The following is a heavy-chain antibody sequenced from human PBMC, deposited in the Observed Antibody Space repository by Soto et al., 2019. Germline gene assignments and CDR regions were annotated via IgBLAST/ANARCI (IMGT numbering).Heavy chain of an antibody. CDR1: VGSISSGDNY. V-gene: IGHV4-30-4*01. Sequence: TQSLTRTVSVGSISSGDNYCGWILQPPVKGLEWIGYIYYSGSTYYNPSLKSRVTISVDTSKNQFSLKLSSVTAADTAVYYCDRDQGYGGNSVISWFDPWGQGTLVTVYS. CDR3: DRDQGYGGNSVISWFDP. J-gene: IGHJ5*02. D-gene: IGHD4-17*01. CDR2: IYYSGST.